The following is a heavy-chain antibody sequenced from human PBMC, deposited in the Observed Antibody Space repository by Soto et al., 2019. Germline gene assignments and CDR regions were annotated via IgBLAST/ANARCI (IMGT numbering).Heavy chain of an antibody. CDR1: GFTFSSYG. J-gene: IGHJ5*02. D-gene: IGHD2-21*02. V-gene: IGHV3-30*18. CDR3: AKETFQYGGNSLRFDP. CDR2: ISYDGSNK. Sequence: PGRSLRLSSAASGFTFSSYGMHWVRQAPGKGLEWVAVISYDGSNKYYADSVKGRFTISRDNSKNTLYLQMNSLRAEDTAVYYCAKETFQYGGNSLRFDPWGHGT.